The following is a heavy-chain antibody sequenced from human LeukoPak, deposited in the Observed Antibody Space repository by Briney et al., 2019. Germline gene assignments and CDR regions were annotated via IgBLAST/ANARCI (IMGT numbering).Heavy chain of an antibody. J-gene: IGHJ4*02. V-gene: IGHV4-59*01. CDR1: GGSISSYY. CDR2: IYYSGST. Sequence: PSETLSLTCTVSGGSISSYYWSWIRQPPGKGLEWIGYIYYSGSTNYNPSLKSRVTISVDTSKNQFSLKLSSVTAADTAVYYCARSTNSSSFYWGQGTLVTVSS. D-gene: IGHD6-13*01. CDR3: ARSTNSSSFY.